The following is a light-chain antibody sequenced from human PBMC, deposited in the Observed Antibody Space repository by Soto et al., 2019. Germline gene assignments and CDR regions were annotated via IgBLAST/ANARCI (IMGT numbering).Light chain of an antibody. V-gene: IGLV2-23*02. CDR1: RSDVGSYDL. CDR3: SSYAGRGVGV. Sequence: QSALTQPTSVSGSPGQSITISCTGTRSDVGSYDLVSWYQQHPGEAPKLLIYEVAERPSGVSNRFSGSKSDYTASLTISGLQVEDEADYYCSSYAGRGVGVFGGGTKVTVL. J-gene: IGLJ2*01. CDR2: EVA.